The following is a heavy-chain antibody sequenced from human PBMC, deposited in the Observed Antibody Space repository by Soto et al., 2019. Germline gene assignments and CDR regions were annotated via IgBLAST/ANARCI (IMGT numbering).Heavy chain of an antibody. CDR1: GFTFGTFW. CDR3: ARILGKDDFWSWGMDV. CDR2: IRPDGSEK. D-gene: IGHD3-3*01. J-gene: IGHJ6*02. Sequence: EVQLVESGGGLVQPGGSLRLSCAASGFTFGTFWMSWVRQAPGKGLEWVANIRPDGSEKFYLDSVKGRFTISRDNAKNSLYVQMSSLRAEDTAMYYCARILGKDDFWSWGMDVWGRGTTVVVSS. V-gene: IGHV3-7*03.